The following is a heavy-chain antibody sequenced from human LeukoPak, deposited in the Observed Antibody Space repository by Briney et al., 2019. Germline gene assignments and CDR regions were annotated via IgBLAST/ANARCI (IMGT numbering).Heavy chain of an antibody. CDR1: GYTFTSYG. V-gene: IGHV1-18*01. CDR2: ISAYNGNT. Sequence: GASVTVSCKASGYTFTSYGISWVRQAPGQGLEWMGWISAYNGNTNYAQKLQGRVTMTTDTSTSTAYMELRSLRSDDTAVYYCARAPDCSGGSCYSTVYYYGMDVWGQGTTVTVSS. CDR3: ARAPDCSGGSCYSTVYYYGMDV. D-gene: IGHD2-15*01. J-gene: IGHJ6*02.